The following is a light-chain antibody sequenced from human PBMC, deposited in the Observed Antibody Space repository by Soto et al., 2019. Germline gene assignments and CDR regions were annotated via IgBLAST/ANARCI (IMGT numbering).Light chain of an antibody. CDR1: QSVSSN. Sequence: EIVLTQSPXPLXXXXRXXXTXXCXXSQSVSSNHLAWYQQKPGQAPRLLIYGGSTRATGIPARFSGSGSGTEFTLTISSLQSEDFAFYYCQQYHNWSAWTCRQGTMA. J-gene: IGKJ1*01. V-gene: IGKV3-15*01. CDR2: GGS. CDR3: QQYHNWSAWT.